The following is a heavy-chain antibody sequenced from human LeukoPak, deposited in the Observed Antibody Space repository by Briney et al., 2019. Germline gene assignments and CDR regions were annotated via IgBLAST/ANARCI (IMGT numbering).Heavy chain of an antibody. Sequence: SETLSLTCTVSGGSISSSSYYWGWIRQPPGKGLEWIGEINHSGSTNYNPSLKSRVTISVDTSKNQFSLKLSSVTAADTAVYYCARGRTYYDILTGLALDYYYYGMDVWGQGTTVTVSS. J-gene: IGHJ6*02. CDR1: GGSISSSSYY. CDR2: INHSGST. CDR3: ARGRTYYDILTGLALDYYYYGMDV. V-gene: IGHV4-39*07. D-gene: IGHD3-9*01.